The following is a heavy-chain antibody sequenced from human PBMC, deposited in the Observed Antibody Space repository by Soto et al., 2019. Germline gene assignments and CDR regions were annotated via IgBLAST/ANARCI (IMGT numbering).Heavy chain of an antibody. J-gene: IGHJ4*02. V-gene: IGHV4-34*01. CDR1: GGSFSGYY. D-gene: IGHD6-19*01. CDR2: INHSGST. CDR3: ARSSGQWLATLS. Sequence: TLSLTCAVYGGSFSGYYWSWIRQPPGKGLEWIGEINHSGSTNYNPSLKSRVTISVDTSKNQFSLKLSSVTAADTAVYYCARSSGQWLATLSWGQGTLVTVSS.